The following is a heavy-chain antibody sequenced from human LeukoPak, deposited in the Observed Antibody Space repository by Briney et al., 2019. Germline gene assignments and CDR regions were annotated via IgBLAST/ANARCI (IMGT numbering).Heavy chain of an antibody. CDR1: GFTFSSYA. J-gene: IGHJ4*01. Sequence: GGSLRLSCAASGFTFSSYAMHWVRQAPGKGLEWVAVISYDGSNKYYADSVKGRFTISRDNSKNTLYLQMNSLRSDDTAVYYCARVWGDDYGDYYFDYWGQEPWSPSPQ. CDR2: ISYDGSNK. CDR3: ARVWGDDYGDYYFDY. V-gene: IGHV3-30-3*01. D-gene: IGHD4-17*01.